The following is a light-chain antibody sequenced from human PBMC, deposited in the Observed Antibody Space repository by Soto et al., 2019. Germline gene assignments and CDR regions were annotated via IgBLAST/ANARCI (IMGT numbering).Light chain of an antibody. CDR1: QSVSSSY. CDR2: GAS. J-gene: IGKJ1*01. V-gene: IGKV3-20*01. Sequence: EIVLTQSPGTLSLSPGERATLSCRASQSVSSSYLAWYQQKPGQAPRLLIYGASNRATGIPDRFSGSGSGTDFTLTISRLEPEDFAVYYCQQYGRSLWTFGQGTKVDI. CDR3: QQYGRSLWT.